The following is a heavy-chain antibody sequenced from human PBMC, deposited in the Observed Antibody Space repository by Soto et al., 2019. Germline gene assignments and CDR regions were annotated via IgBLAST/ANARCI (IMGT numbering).Heavy chain of an antibody. CDR2: IWYDGSNK. V-gene: IGHV3-33*01. CDR1: GFTFSSYG. J-gene: IGHJ4*02. CDR3: ARAVVDCSGGSCYSRFDY. D-gene: IGHD2-15*01. Sequence: SLRLSCAASGFTFSSYGMHWVRQAPGKGLEWVAVIWYDGSNKYYADSVKGRFTISRDNSKNTLYLQMNSLRAEDTAVYYCARAVVDCSGGSCYSRFDYWGQGTLVTVSS.